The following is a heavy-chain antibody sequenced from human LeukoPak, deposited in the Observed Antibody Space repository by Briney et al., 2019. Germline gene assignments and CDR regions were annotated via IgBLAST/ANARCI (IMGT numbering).Heavy chain of an antibody. CDR1: GLTFSTYS. CDR2: ISSDSGTI. D-gene: IGHD1-14*01. Sequence: GGSLRLSCGASGLTFSTYSMNWVRQAPGKGLEWVSYISSDSGTIYYADSVEGRFTISRDNAKNSLYLQMNSLRAEDTAVYYCARAAQPGFDPWGQGTLVTVSS. CDR3: ARAAQPGFDP. V-gene: IGHV3-48*01. J-gene: IGHJ5*02.